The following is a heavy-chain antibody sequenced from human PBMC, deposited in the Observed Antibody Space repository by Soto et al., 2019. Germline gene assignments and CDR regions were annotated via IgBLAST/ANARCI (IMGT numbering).Heavy chain of an antibody. V-gene: IGHV1-69*01. Sequence: QMQLVQSGAEVKKPGSSVKVSCKASGGTFSSYAISWVRQAPGQGLEWMGGIIPIFGTANYAQKFQGRVTITADESTSTAYMELSSLRSEDTAVYYCARAKSLGITGTTLDAFDIWGQGTMVTVSS. D-gene: IGHD1-20*01. CDR1: GGTFSSYA. J-gene: IGHJ3*02. CDR3: ARAKSLGITGTTLDAFDI. CDR2: IIPIFGTA.